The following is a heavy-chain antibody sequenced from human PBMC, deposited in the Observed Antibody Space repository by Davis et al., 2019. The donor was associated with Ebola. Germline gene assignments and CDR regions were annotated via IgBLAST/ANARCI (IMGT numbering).Heavy chain of an antibody. CDR2: ISAYNGNT. CDR1: GYTFTSYG. J-gene: IGHJ4*02. Sequence: ASVKVSCKASGYTFTSYGISWVRQAPGQGLEWMGWISAYNGNTNYAQKFQGRVTMTRDTSTSTVYMELSSLRSEDTAVYYCARDLANLVVVPAAYLGAFDYWGQGTLVTVSS. V-gene: IGHV1-18*01. CDR3: ARDLANLVVVPAAYLGAFDY. D-gene: IGHD2-2*01.